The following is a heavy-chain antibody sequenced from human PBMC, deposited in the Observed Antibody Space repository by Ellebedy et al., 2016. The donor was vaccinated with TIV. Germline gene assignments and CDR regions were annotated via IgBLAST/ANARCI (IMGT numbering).Heavy chain of an antibody. CDR1: GYIFGDYA. CDR2: INVGNGKT. V-gene: IGHV1-3*01. Sequence: ASVKVSCKASGYIFGDYALHWVTQAPGQRLEWMGWINVGNGKTDYSQKFQGRVTFTRDTSANTAYMELSSLKSEDSAVYYCARVAHSSSPPQFDFWGQGTLVTVSS. J-gene: IGHJ4*02. D-gene: IGHD6-6*01. CDR3: ARVAHSSSPPQFDF.